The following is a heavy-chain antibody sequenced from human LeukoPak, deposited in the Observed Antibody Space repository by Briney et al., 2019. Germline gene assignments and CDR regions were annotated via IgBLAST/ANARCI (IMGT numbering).Heavy chain of an antibody. V-gene: IGHV4-4*07. Sequence: SETLSLTCTVSGGSISSYYWSWVRQPAGKGLEWIGRIYTSGRTNYYPSVKGRVTMSVDNSKNQFSLQMNSLAAGDTAVYYCARDAGIGDCSGCRSDSSLNNWFDPWGQGTMVTVSS. D-gene: IGHD2-15*01. CDR3: ARDAGIGDCSGCRSDSSLNNWFDP. CDR2: IYTSGRT. J-gene: IGHJ5*02. CDR1: GGSISSYY.